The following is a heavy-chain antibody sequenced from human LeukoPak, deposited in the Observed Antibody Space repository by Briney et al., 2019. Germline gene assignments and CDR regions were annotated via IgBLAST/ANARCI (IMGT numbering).Heavy chain of an antibody. CDR1: GYTLTGYF. CDR2: INPNSGGT. Sequence: ASVTVSCKASGYTLTGYFTHWVRQAPGQGLEWMGWINPNSGGTNYAQKFQGRVTMTRDTSISTAYMELSRLRSDDTAVYYCARGNPGSMIGDIWGQGTMVTVSS. J-gene: IGHJ3*02. CDR3: ARGNPGSMIGDI. D-gene: IGHD3-10*02. V-gene: IGHV1-2*02.